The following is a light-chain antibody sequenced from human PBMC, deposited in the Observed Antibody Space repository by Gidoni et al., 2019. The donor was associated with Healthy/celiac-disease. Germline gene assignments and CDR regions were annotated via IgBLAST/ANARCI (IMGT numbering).Light chain of an antibody. CDR1: SSNIGSNT. Sequence: QSVLTQPPSASGTPGQRVTISCSGRSSNIGSNTVNWYQQLPGTAPKLLIYSNNQRPSGVPDRISGSKSGTSASLAISGLQSEDEADYYCAAWDDSLNGSVVFGGGTKLTVL. CDR2: SNN. V-gene: IGLV1-44*01. J-gene: IGLJ2*01. CDR3: AAWDDSLNGSVV.